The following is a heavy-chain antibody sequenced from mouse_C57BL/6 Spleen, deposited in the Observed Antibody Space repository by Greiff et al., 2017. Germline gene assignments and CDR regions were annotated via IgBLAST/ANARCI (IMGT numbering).Heavy chain of an antibody. CDR1: GYTFTDYY. CDR2: IYPGNGNT. V-gene: IGHV1-76*01. J-gene: IGHJ2*01. CDR3: AREEGYFDY. Sequence: VQLQQSGAELVRPGASVKLSCKASGYTFTDYYINWVKQRPGQGLEWIARIYPGNGNTYYNEKFKGKATLTAEKSSSTAYMQLSSLTSEDSAVYFCAREEGYFDYWGQGTTLTVSS.